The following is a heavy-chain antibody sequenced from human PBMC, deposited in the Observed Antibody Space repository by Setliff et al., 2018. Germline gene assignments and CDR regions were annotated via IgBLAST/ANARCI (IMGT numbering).Heavy chain of an antibody. Sequence: SETLSLTCAVSGGSINNYYWSWIRQAPGKGLEWVGYVYYTGTTNYSPSLKGRVIISVDASKNQFSLQLNSVTPADTAVYYCARDRSASTYCLDVWGQGTTVTVSS. CDR2: VYYTGTT. V-gene: IGHV4-59*01. CDR3: ARDRSASTYCLDV. CDR1: GGSINNYY. J-gene: IGHJ6*02. D-gene: IGHD6-6*01.